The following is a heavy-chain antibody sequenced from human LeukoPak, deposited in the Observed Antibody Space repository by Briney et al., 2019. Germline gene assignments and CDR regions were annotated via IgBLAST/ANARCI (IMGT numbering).Heavy chain of an antibody. J-gene: IGHJ3*02. CDR2: INPNSGVT. V-gene: IGHV1-2*02. D-gene: IGHD1-26*01. CDR1: GYTFTGYY. CDR3: ARDRDIVGRLGSFDI. Sequence: GASVKVSCKASGYTFTGYYIHWVRQAPGQGLEWMGCINPNSGVTKYAEKFQGRVTMTRDTSISTVYMDLSRLTSDDTALYSCARDRDIVGRLGSFDIWGQGTMVTVSS.